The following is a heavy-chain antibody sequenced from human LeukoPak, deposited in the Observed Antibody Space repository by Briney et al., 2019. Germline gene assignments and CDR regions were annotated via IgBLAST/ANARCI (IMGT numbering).Heavy chain of an antibody. Sequence: SETLSLTCTVSGGSISSYYRSWIRQPPGRGLEWIGYIYYSGSTNYNPSLKSRVTISVDTSKNQFSLKLSSVTAADTAVYYCARVGCTNGVCRWFDPWGQGTLVTVSS. CDR3: ARVGCTNGVCRWFDP. J-gene: IGHJ5*02. CDR2: IYYSGST. CDR1: GGSISSYY. V-gene: IGHV4-59*01. D-gene: IGHD2-8*01.